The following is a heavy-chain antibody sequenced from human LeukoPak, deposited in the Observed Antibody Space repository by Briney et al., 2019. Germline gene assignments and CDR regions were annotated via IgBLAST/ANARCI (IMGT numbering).Heavy chain of an antibody. CDR3: ARGGSGSYHIIDY. Sequence: GGSLRLSCAASGFTFSSYWMHWVRQAPGKGLVWVSRINTDGSSTSYADSVKGRFTISRDNAKNSLYLQMNSLRAEDTAVYYCARGGSGSYHIIDYWGQGTLVTVSS. D-gene: IGHD3-10*01. V-gene: IGHV3-74*01. CDR1: GFTFSSYW. J-gene: IGHJ4*02. CDR2: INTDGSST.